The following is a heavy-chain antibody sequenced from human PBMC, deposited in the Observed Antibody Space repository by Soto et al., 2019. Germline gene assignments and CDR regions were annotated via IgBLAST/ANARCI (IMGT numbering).Heavy chain of an antibody. CDR3: AREGVSTCPGDY. Sequence: QVQLVESGGGVVQPGRSLRLSCAASGFTFSSYAMHWVRQAPGKGLEWVAVISYDGSNKYYADSVKGRFTISRDNSKNTLYRQINSLRAEDTAVYYCAREGVSTCPGDYCGQGTLVTVSS. CDR2: ISYDGSNK. J-gene: IGHJ4*02. CDR1: GFTFSSYA. D-gene: IGHD3-10*01. V-gene: IGHV3-30-3*01.